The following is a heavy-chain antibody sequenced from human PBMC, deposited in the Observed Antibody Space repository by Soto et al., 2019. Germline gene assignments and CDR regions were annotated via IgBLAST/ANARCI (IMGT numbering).Heavy chain of an antibody. V-gene: IGHV4-31*03. CDR2: IYYSGNT. D-gene: IGHD3-10*01. J-gene: IGHJ4*02. CDR1: GGSISSGGYY. CDR3: ARGVTMVRGVIHTPYFDY. Sequence: QVQLQESGPGLVKPSQTLSLTCTVSGGSISSGGYYWSWIRQHPGKGLEWIGYIYYSGNTYYNPSRKSRVTISEATSRNQFSLTLSSVTAADTAVYYCARGVTMVRGVIHTPYFDYWGQGTLVTVSS.